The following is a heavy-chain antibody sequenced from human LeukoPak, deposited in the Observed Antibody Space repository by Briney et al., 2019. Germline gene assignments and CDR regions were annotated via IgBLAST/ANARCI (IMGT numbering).Heavy chain of an antibody. CDR1: GFTFSNSG. CDR2: ISYDGRNK. J-gene: IGHJ4*02. D-gene: IGHD6-25*01. V-gene: IGHV3-30*18. CDR3: AKEHSIAAARYFFDY. Sequence: PGRSLRLSCAASGFTFSNSGMHWVRQAPGKGLEWVAVISYDGRNKYYTDSVKGRFTISRDNSKNTVYLQMNCLRAEDTAVYYCAKEHSIAAARYFFDYWGQGTLDTVSS.